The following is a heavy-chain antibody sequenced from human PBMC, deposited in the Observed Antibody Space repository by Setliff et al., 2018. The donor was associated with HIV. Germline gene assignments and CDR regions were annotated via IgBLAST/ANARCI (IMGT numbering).Heavy chain of an antibody. V-gene: IGHV4-61*02. D-gene: IGHD2-2*01. CDR3: AGQDIGAVPALGAFDI. Sequence: PSETLSLTCTVSGGPISSGGFYWYWIRQPAGKGLEWIGRIYTSGTTNYNPSLKSRVTISMDTSKSQFSLRLTSVTAADTAVYYCAGQDIGAVPALGAFDIWGQGTMVTVSS. J-gene: IGHJ3*02. CDR1: GGPISSGGFY. CDR2: IYTSGTT.